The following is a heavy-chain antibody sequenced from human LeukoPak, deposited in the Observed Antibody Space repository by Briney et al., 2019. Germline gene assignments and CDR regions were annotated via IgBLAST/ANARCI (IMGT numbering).Heavy chain of an antibody. CDR3: ARETCSSTSCYPGSWYFDL. V-gene: IGHV4-34*01. CDR1: SGSFSGYY. CDR2: INHSGST. D-gene: IGHD2-2*01. Sequence: SETLSLTCAVYSGSFSGYYWSWIRQPPGKGLEWIGEINHSGSTNYNPSLKSRVTISVDTSKNQFSPKLSSVTAADTAVYYCARETCSSTSCYPGSWYFDLWGRGTLVTVSS. J-gene: IGHJ2*01.